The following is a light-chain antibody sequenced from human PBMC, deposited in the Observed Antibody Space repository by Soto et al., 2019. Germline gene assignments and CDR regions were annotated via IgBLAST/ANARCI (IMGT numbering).Light chain of an antibody. CDR1: QSISSW. V-gene: IGKV1-5*01. CDR2: DAS. Sequence: DIQMTQSPSTLSASVGDRLTITCRASQSISSWLAWYQQKPGKPPKLLIYDASSLESGVPSRFSGSGSGTDFSLTITSLQPDDSATYYCQQYDDYWSFGQGTKVDIK. CDR3: QQYDDYWS. J-gene: IGKJ1*01.